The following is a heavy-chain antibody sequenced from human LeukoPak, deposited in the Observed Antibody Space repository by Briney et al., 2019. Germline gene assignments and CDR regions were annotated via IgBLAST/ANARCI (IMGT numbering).Heavy chain of an antibody. D-gene: IGHD2/OR15-2a*01. J-gene: IGHJ4*02. CDR1: GFTFSNAW. Sequence: GGSLRLSCAASGFTFSNAWMSWVRQAPGKWLEWVGRIKSKTDGGTTDYAAPVKGRFTISRDDSKNTLYLQMNSLKTEDTAMYYCTTVSPATFSSFDYWGQGTLVTVSS. V-gene: IGHV3-15*01. CDR2: IKSKTDGGTT. CDR3: TTVSPATFSSFDY.